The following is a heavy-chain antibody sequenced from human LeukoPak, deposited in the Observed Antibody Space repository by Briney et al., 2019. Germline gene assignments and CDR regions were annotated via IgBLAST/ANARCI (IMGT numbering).Heavy chain of an antibody. D-gene: IGHD2-15*01. Sequence: PSQTLSLTCTVSGGSISSGSYCWSWIRQPAGKGLEWIGRIYTSGSTNYNPSLKSRVTISVDTSKNQFSLKLSSVTAADTAVYYCARDIVVVVAAKIQNWFDPWGQGTLVTVSS. CDR2: IYTSGST. CDR1: GGSISSGSYC. CDR3: ARDIVVVVAAKIQNWFDP. V-gene: IGHV4-61*02. J-gene: IGHJ5*02.